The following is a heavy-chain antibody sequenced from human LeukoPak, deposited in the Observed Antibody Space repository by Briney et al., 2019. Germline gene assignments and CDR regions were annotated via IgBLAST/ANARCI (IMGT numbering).Heavy chain of an antibody. V-gene: IGHV3-23*01. CDR1: GFTVSSNY. D-gene: IGHD3-22*01. CDR2: ISGSGGST. J-gene: IGHJ4*02. CDR3: AKILRLYDSSGYYPGRFDY. Sequence: GGSLRLSCAASGFTVSSNYMSWVRQAPGRGLEWVSAISGSGGSTYYADSVKGRFTISRDNSKNTLYLQMNSLRAEDTAVYYCAKILRLYDSSGYYPGRFDYWGQGTLVTVSS.